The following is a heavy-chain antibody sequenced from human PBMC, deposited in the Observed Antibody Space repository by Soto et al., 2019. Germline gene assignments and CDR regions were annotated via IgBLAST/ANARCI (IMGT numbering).Heavy chain of an antibody. D-gene: IGHD3-16*01. V-gene: IGHV3-9*01. CDR2: ISWNSGSI. CDR3: AKDNNLDSSFGYFDY. Sequence: PGGSLRLSCAASGFTFDDYAMHWVRQAPGKGLEWVSGISWNSGSIGYADSVKGRFTISRDNAKNSPYLQMNSLRAEDTALYYCAKDNNLDSSFGYFDYWGQGTLVTVSS. J-gene: IGHJ4*02. CDR1: GFTFDDYA.